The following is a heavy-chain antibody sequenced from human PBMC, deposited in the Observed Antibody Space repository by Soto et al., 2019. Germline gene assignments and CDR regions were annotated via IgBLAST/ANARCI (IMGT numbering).Heavy chain of an antibody. CDR3: ARGGGKSGYLFEY. V-gene: IGHV4-34*02. CDR1: GGSLSDYS. D-gene: IGHD5-12*01. Sequence: QVQLRQWGAGLLKPSETLSLRCAVYGGSLSDYSWSWLRQSPEKGLERIGEINHGGSTKYNPSLKRRVTISADTSENQVSLILASATAADTAVYRCARGGGKSGYLFEYWGRGTLVTVSS. CDR2: INHGGST. J-gene: IGHJ4*02.